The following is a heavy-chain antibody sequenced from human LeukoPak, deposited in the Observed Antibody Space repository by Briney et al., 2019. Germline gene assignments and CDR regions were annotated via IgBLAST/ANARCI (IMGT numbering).Heavy chain of an antibody. CDR1: GGSISSSSYY. J-gene: IGHJ3*02. CDR3: ARQPSHYDILTGYYRDAFDI. D-gene: IGHD3-9*01. Sequence: SETLSLTCTVSGGSISSSSYYWGWILQPPWKGLEWIGSIYYSGSTYCNPSLKSRVAISVDTSKNQFSLKLSSVNAADTAVYYCARQPSHYDILTGYYRDAFDIWGQGTMVTVSS. V-gene: IGHV4-39*01. CDR2: IYYSGST.